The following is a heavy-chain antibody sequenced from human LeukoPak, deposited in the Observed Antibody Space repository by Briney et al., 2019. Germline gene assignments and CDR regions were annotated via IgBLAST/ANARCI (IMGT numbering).Heavy chain of an antibody. CDR2: FDPEDGET. V-gene: IGHV1-24*01. CDR3: AREAVVGATFSWFDP. CDR1: GYTLTELS. Sequence: ASVKVSCKVSGYTLTELSMHWVRQAPGKGLEWMGGFDPEDGETIYAQKFQGRVTMTRDTSISTAYMELSRLRSDDTAVYYCAREAVVGATFSWFDPWGQGTLVTVSS. J-gene: IGHJ5*02. D-gene: IGHD1-26*01.